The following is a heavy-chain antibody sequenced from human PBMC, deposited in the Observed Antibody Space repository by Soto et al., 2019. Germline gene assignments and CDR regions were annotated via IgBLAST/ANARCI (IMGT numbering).Heavy chain of an antibody. V-gene: IGHV3-30-3*01. CDR2: ISYDGSNK. Sequence: QVQLVESGGGVVQPGRSLRLSCAASGFTFSSYAMHWVRQAPGKGLEWVAVISYDGSNKYYADSVKGRFTISRDNSKNTLYLQMNSLRAEDTAVYYCGRARFRYNWNDFPYYYYGMDVWGQGTTVTVSS. J-gene: IGHJ6*02. CDR1: GFTFSSYA. CDR3: GRARFRYNWNDFPYYYYGMDV. D-gene: IGHD1-1*01.